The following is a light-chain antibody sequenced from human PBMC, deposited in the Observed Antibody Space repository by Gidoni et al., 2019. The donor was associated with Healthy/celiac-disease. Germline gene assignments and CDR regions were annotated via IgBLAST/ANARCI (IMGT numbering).Light chain of an antibody. CDR2: AAS. CDR1: QGISNS. V-gene: IGKV1-NL1*01. CDR3: QQYYSTRT. Sequence: DIQMTQSPSSLSASVGDRVTITCRASQGISNSLAWYQQKPGKAPKLLLYAASRLESGVPSRFSGSGSGTGYTLTISSLQPEDFATYYCQQYYSTRTFGQGTKVEIK. J-gene: IGKJ1*01.